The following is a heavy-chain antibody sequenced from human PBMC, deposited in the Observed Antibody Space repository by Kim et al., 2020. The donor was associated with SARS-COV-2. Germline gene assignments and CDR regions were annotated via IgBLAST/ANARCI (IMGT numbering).Heavy chain of an antibody. V-gene: IGHV3-48*02. D-gene: IGHD2-8*01. CDR2: ISSSSDTI. J-gene: IGHJ6*02. CDR3: ARASRGVYDPYCMDV. CDR1: GFSFSTYS. Sequence: GGSLRLSCAASGFSFSTYSMNWVRQAPGKGLEWVSYISSSSDTIYYADSVKGRFTISRDNAKNSLYLQMNSLRDEDTAVYYCARASRGVYDPYCMDVWGHGTTVTVSS.